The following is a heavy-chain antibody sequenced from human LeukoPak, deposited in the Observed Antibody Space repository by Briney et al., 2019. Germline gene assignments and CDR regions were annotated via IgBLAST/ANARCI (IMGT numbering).Heavy chain of an antibody. V-gene: IGHV3-30*03. CDR1: GYTFTHYG. CDR2: ISYNGNNK. CDR3: ARDPLDISRWANAFDI. Sequence: GESLRLSCVISGYTFTHYGFHWVRQAPGKALEWVAYISYNGNNKYEDSVKGRFTISRDNSKNTLHLQMNGLRAEDTAVYYCARDPLDISRWANAFDIWGQGTTVIVSS. D-gene: IGHD5-12*01. J-gene: IGHJ3*02.